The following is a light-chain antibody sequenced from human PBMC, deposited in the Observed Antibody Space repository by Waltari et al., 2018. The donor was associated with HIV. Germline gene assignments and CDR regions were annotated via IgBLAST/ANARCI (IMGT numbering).Light chain of an antibody. CDR3: CSYAGSYPVV. Sequence: QPRPVSGSPGQSVTISCTGTSSDVGVYNFVSWYQQHPGKAPKLMIYDVSKRPSGVPDRFSGSKSGNTASLTISGLQAEDQADYYCCSYAGSYPVVFGGGTKLTVL. CDR1: SSDVGVYNF. V-gene: IGLV2-11*01. CDR2: DVS. J-gene: IGLJ2*01.